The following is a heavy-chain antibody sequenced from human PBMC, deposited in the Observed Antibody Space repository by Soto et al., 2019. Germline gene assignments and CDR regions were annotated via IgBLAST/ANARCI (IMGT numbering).Heavy chain of an antibody. CDR1: GFTFSSYG. CDR2: ISYDGSNK. J-gene: IGHJ3*02. V-gene: IGHV3-30*03. CDR3: AMRAELLHNDAFDI. D-gene: IGHD3-10*01. Sequence: QVQLVESGGGVVQPGRSLRLSCAASGFTFSSYGMHWVRQAPGKGLEWVAVISYDGSNKYYADSVKGRFTISRDNSKNTLYLQMNSLRAEDTAVYSCAMRAELLHNDAFDIWGQGTMVTVSS.